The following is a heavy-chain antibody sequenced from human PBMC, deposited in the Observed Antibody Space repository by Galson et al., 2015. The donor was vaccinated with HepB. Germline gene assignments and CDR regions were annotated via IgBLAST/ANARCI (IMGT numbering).Heavy chain of an antibody. CDR3: AHSSRITIFGVVIEHHFDY. CDR1: GFSLSTSGVG. Sequence: PALVKPTQTLTLTCTFSGFSLSTSGVGVGWIRQPPGKALEWLALIYWDDDKRYSPSLKSRLTITKDTSKNQVVLTMTNMDPVDTATYYCAHSSRITIFGVVIEHHFDYWGQGTLVTVSS. J-gene: IGHJ4*02. V-gene: IGHV2-5*02. D-gene: IGHD3-3*01. CDR2: IYWDDDK.